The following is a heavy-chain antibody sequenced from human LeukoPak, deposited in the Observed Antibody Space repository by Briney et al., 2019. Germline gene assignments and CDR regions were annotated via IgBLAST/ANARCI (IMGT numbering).Heavy chain of an antibody. Sequence: GASVKVSCKASGYTFTSYDINWVRQATGQGLEWMGWMNPNSGNTGYAQKIQGRVTMTRNTSISTAYMELSSLRSEDTAVYYCASSRWGNMDVWGQGTTVTVSS. V-gene: IGHV1-8*01. J-gene: IGHJ6*02. CDR3: ASSRWGNMDV. CDR1: GYTFTSYD. CDR2: MNPNSGNT. D-gene: IGHD7-27*01.